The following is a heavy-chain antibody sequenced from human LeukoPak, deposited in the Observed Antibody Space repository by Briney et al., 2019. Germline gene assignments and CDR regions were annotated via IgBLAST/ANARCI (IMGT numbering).Heavy chain of an antibody. Sequence: GGSLRLSCAASGFTFSSYSMNWVRQAPGKGLEWVSYISSSSSTIYYADSVKGRFTISRDNAKNSLYLQMNSLRAEDTAVYYCAKSRSSSWYVGYFDYWGQGTLVTVSS. CDR1: GFTFSSYS. CDR3: AKSRSSSWYVGYFDY. V-gene: IGHV3-48*04. CDR2: ISSSSSTI. J-gene: IGHJ4*02. D-gene: IGHD6-13*01.